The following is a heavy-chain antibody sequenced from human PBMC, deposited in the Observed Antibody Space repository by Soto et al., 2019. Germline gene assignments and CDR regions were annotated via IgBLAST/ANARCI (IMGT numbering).Heavy chain of an antibody. Sequence: GGSLRLACAASGFTFSDYYMSWIRQAPGKGLEWVSYISSSATIIYYADSVKGRFTISRDNAKNSLSLQMNSLRAEDTAVYYCARGGSLSGGYDYWGQGTLVTVSS. CDR3: ARGGSLSGGYDY. D-gene: IGHD2-15*01. J-gene: IGHJ4*02. CDR1: GFTFSDYY. CDR2: ISSSATII. V-gene: IGHV3-11*01.